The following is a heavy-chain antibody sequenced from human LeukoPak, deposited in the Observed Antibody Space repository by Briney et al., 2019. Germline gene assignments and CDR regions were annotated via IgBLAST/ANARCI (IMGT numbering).Heavy chain of an antibody. CDR2: IYYSGST. D-gene: IGHD3-10*01. Sequence: SETLSLTCTVSGGSVSSGSYYWSWIRQPPGKGLEWIGYIYYSGSTNYNPSLKSRVTISVDTSKNQFPLKLSSVTAADTAVYYCARDLYGSGSYSHRDWGQGTLVTVSS. V-gene: IGHV4-61*01. CDR3: ARDLYGSGSYSHRD. CDR1: GGSVSSGSYY. J-gene: IGHJ4*02.